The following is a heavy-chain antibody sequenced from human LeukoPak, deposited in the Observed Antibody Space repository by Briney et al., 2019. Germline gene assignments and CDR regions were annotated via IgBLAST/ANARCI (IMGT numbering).Heavy chain of an antibody. CDR3: ASSSWR. D-gene: IGHD6-13*01. CDR2: IYYTGGT. Sequence: SETLSLTCSVSGGSVTTSSYYWGWIRQPPEKGLEWIGSIYYTGGTYYSPSLKSRVTISVDTSKNQFSLKLSSVTAADTAVYYCASSSWRWGQGTLVTVSS. J-gene: IGHJ4*02. CDR1: GGSVTTSSYY. V-gene: IGHV4-39*07.